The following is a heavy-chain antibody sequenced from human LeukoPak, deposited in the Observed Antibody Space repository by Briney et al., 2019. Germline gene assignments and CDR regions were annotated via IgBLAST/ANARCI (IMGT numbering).Heavy chain of an antibody. D-gene: IGHD2/OR15-2a*01. V-gene: IGHV1-8*01. CDR1: GHTFTSYD. J-gene: IGHJ4*02. CDR2: MNPNSGNT. CDR3: ARGLDFPQYYFDY. Sequence: ASVKVSCKASGHTFTSYDINWVRQATGQGLEWMGWMNPNSGNTGYAQKFQGRVTMTRNTSISTAYMELSSLRSEDTAVYYCARGLDFPQYYFDYWGQGTLVTVSS.